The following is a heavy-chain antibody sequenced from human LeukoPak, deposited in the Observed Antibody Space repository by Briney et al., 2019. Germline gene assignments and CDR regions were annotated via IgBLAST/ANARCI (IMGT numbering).Heavy chain of an antibody. D-gene: IGHD6-13*01. CDR3: AKIAAAGSRWFDP. CDR1: GFTFSPYN. J-gene: IGHJ5*02. Sequence: GGSLRLSCAASGFTFSPYNMIWVRQAPGKGLEWVSSISSSSSYIYYADSVKGRFTIPRDNAKNSLYLQMNSLRAEDTAVYYCAKIAAAGSRWFDPWGQGTLVTVSS. V-gene: IGHV3-21*04. CDR2: ISSSSSYI.